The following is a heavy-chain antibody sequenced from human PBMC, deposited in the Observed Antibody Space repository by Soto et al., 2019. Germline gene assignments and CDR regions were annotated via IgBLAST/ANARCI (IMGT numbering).Heavy chain of an antibody. V-gene: IGHV1-69*02. CDR2: IIPILGIA. CDR3: ARVAYCGGDCLNYFDY. D-gene: IGHD2-21*01. Sequence: ASVKVSCKASGGTFSSYTISWVRQAPGQGLEWMGRIIPILGIANYAQKFQGRVTITADKSTSTAYMELSSLRSEDTAVYYCARVAYCGGDCLNYFDYWGQGTLVTVSS. J-gene: IGHJ4*02. CDR1: GGTFSSYT.